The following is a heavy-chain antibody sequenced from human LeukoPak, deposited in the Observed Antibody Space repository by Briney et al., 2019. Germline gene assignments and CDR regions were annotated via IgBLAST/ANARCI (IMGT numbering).Heavy chain of an antibody. Sequence: SETLSLTCTVSGGSISNLSYFWGWIRQPPGKGLEWIGYIYYSGSTNYNPSLKSRVTISVDTSKNQFSLKLSSVTAADTAVYYCARITGYCSSTSCYRWFDPWGQGTLVTVSS. CDR1: GGSISNLSYF. V-gene: IGHV4-61*01. D-gene: IGHD2-2*02. CDR2: IYYSGST. J-gene: IGHJ5*02. CDR3: ARITGYCSSTSCYRWFDP.